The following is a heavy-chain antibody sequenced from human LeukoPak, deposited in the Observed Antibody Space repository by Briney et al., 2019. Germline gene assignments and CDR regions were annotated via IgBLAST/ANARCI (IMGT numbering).Heavy chain of an antibody. CDR1: GYTFTSYG. CDR3: ASAEYSSSPSGFDP. V-gene: IGHV1-18*01. CDR2: ISAYNGNT. J-gene: IGHJ5*02. Sequence: GASVKVSYKASGYTFTSYGISWVRQAPGQGLEWMGWISAYNGNTNYAQKLQGRVTMTTDTSTSTAYMELRSLRSDDTAVYYCASAEYSSSPSGFDPWGQGTLVTVSS. D-gene: IGHD6-6*01.